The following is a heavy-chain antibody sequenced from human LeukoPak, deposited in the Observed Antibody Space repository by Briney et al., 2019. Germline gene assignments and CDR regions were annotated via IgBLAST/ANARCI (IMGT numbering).Heavy chain of an antibody. CDR1: GGSINSSSFY. D-gene: IGHD1-26*01. V-gene: IGHV4-39*01. CDR2: IFYSGST. Sequence: PSETLSLTCTVSGGSINSSSFYWPRVRQPPGKGLEWIGSIFYSGSTYYSPSLKIRLTITVDTAQNQFSLKLSSLSAADWAVHFCAVGDWLQSGGNGPEFWGPGALVTVSS. CDR3: AVGDWLQSGGNGPEF. J-gene: IGHJ4*02.